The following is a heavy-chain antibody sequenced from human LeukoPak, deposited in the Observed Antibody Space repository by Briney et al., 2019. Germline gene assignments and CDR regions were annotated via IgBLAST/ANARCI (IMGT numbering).Heavy chain of an antibody. D-gene: IGHD1-20*01. V-gene: IGHV4-39*07. J-gene: IGHJ4*02. CDR2: IYYSGST. CDR3: ARDLITGTTSFDY. CDR1: GGSISSSSYY. Sequence: SETLSLTCTVSGGSISSSSYYWGWIRQPPGKGLEWIGSIYYSGSTYYNPSLKSRVTISVDTSKNQFSLKLSSVTAADTAVYYCARDLITGTTSFDYWGQGILVTVSS.